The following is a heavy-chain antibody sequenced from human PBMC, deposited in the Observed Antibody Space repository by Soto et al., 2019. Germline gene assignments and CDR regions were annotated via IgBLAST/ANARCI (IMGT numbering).Heavy chain of an antibody. V-gene: IGHV1-18*01. CDR1: GYTFTSYG. J-gene: IGHJ6*02. Sequence: ASVKVSCKASGYTFTSYGISWVRQAPGQGLEWMGWISAYNGNTNYAQKLQGRVTMTTDTSTSTAYMELRSLRSDDTAVYYCARDRKQLANYYYGMDVWGQGTTVTVSS. CDR2: ISAYNGNT. D-gene: IGHD6-6*01. CDR3: ARDRKQLANYYYGMDV.